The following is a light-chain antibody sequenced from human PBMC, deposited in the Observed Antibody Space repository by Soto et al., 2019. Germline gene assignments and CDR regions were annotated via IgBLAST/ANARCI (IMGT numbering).Light chain of an antibody. CDR1: QSVSTN. CDR2: GAS. Sequence: EIVLTQSPGTLSLSPGERATLSCRASQSVSTNLAWYQQKPGQAPRLLIYGASTRATGIPARFSGSGSGTEFTLTISSLQSEDFAVYYCQQYDIWPPWTFGQGTKVDMK. CDR3: QQYDIWPPWT. J-gene: IGKJ1*01. V-gene: IGKV3-15*01.